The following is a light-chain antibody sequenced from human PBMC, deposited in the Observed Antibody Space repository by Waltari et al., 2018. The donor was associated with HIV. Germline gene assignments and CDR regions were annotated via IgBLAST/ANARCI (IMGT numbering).Light chain of an antibody. Sequence: DIQMTQSPPTLSASVGDRVTITCRASQSVSSSLAWYQQKPGKAPNLLIFKASSLQNGVPPRFSGGGSGTDFTLTISGLQPDDFATYYCQQYLTFSRTFGQGTQV. CDR2: KAS. V-gene: IGKV1-5*03. CDR3: QQYLTFSRT. CDR1: QSVSSS. J-gene: IGKJ1*01.